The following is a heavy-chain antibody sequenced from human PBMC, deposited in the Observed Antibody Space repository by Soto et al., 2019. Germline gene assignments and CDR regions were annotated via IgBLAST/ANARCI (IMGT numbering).Heavy chain of an antibody. CDR2: AYYRSQWYY. CDR1: GDSVSSNSAA. Sequence: SQTLSLTCAISGDSVSSNSAAWNWIRQSPSRGLEWLGRAYYRSQWYYDSAVSVRSRITVIPDTSKNQFSLQLNSVTPEDTAVYYCTNHIVDSRNHKGMVVWCPGTTVTV. J-gene: IGHJ6*02. D-gene: IGHD5-12*01. CDR3: TNHIVDSRNHKGMVV. V-gene: IGHV6-1*01.